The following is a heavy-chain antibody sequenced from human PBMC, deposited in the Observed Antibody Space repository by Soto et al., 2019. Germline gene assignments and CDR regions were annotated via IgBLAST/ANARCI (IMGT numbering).Heavy chain of an antibody. D-gene: IGHD1-26*01. J-gene: IGHJ4*02. Sequence: QVQLVDSGGGVVQPGRSLRLSCAASGFTFSSYGMHWVRQAPGKGLEWVAVIWYDGSNKYYADSVKGRFTISRDNSKNTLYLQMNTLTAEDTAVYYCARGVGAILYYFDYWGQGTLVTVSS. CDR2: IWYDGSNK. CDR3: ARGVGAILYYFDY. V-gene: IGHV3-33*01. CDR1: GFTFSSYG.